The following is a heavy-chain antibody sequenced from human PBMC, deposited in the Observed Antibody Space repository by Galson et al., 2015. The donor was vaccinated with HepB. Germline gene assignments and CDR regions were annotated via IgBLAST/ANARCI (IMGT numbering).Heavy chain of an antibody. J-gene: IGHJ4*02. D-gene: IGHD3-22*01. CDR1: GFTFSNAW. Sequence: SLRLSCAASGFTFSNAWVNWVRQAPGKGLEWVGRIKSKTDGGTTDYAAPVKGRFTISRDDSKNTLYLQMNSLKTEDTAVYYCTTLPPTLDGYYDYWGQGTLVTVSS. V-gene: IGHV3-15*07. CDR2: IKSKTDGGTT. CDR3: TTLPPTLDGYYDY.